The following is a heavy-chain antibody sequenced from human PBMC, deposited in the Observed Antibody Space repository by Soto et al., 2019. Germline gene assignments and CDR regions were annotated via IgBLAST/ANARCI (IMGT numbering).Heavy chain of an antibody. CDR2: INPSLGTA. CDR1: CYTFTAYH. Sequence: ASVKVSCNASCYTFTAYHMHWVRQAPGQGLEWVGIINPSLGTANYAQKFQGRVAMTWDTSTTTVYMELSSLRSDDTAVYYCARAPYSRTSFHFDFWGQGTLVTVSS. J-gene: IGHJ4*02. D-gene: IGHD3-22*01. V-gene: IGHV1-46*01. CDR3: ARAPYSRTSFHFDF.